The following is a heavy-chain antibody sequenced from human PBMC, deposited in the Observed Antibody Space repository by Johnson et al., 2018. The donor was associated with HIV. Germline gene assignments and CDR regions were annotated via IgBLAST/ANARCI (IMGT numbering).Heavy chain of an antibody. V-gene: IGHV3-7*03. D-gene: IGHD6-6*01. CDR3: AKVHIAARWSDAFDI. Sequence: VQLVESGGGVVQPGRSLRLSCAASGFTLGSFGMHWVRQAPGKGLEWVANINQDGVEKCYVDSVKGRFTISRDNATNSLFLQMNIVRDEDTAVYFCAKVHIAARWSDAFDIWGQGTMVTVSS. J-gene: IGHJ3*02. CDR1: GFTLGSFG. CDR2: INQDGVEK.